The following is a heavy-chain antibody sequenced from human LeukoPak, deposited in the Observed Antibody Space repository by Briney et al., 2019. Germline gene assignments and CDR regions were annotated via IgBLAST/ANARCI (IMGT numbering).Heavy chain of an antibody. CDR2: IKPDGSAG. CDR3: VKSKE. Sequence: GGSLRLSCAASGFTFSSNWMSWVRQDPGKGLEWVANIKPDGSAGYYVDSVKGRFTISRDNANNSLYLEMNSLRAEDTAVYFCVKSKEWGQGTLVTVSS. CDR1: GFTFSSNW. J-gene: IGHJ4*02. V-gene: IGHV3-7*01. D-gene: IGHD5/OR15-5a*01.